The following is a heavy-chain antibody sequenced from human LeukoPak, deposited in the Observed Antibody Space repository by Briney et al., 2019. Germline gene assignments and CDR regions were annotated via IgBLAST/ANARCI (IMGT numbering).Heavy chain of an antibody. Sequence: SETLSLTCAVYGGSFSGYYWSWIRQPPGKGLEWIGEINHSGNSNYNPSLKSRVTISVDTSKNQFSLKLSSVTAADTAVYYCARALRRTEFDYWGQGTLVTVSS. J-gene: IGHJ4*02. CDR2: INHSGNS. CDR3: ARALRRTEFDY. CDR1: GGSFSGYY. D-gene: IGHD3/OR15-3a*01. V-gene: IGHV4-34*01.